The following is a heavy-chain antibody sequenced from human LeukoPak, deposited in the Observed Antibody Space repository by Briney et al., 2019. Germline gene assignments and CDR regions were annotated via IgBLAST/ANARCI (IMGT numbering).Heavy chain of an antibody. CDR1: GFTFGDYA. J-gene: IGHJ4*02. CDR3: AKVHDFWSGYFGN. Sequence: GGSLRLSCTASGFTFGDYAMSWFRQAPGKGLEWVSAISGSGGSTYYADSVEGRFTISRDNSKNTLYLQMNSLRAEDTAVYYCAKVHDFWSGYFGNWGQGTLVTVSS. D-gene: IGHD3-3*01. CDR2: ISGSGGST. V-gene: IGHV3-23*01.